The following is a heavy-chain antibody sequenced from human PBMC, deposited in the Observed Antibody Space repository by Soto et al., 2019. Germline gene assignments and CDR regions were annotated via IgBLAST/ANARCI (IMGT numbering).Heavy chain of an antibody. Sequence: QVQLQQWGAGLLKPSETLSLTCAVYGGSFSGYYWSWIRQPPGKGLEWIGEINHSGSTNYNPSLKSRVTISVDTSKNQFSLKLSSVTAADTAVYYCARGWYGVRYYYGSGRNYGMDVWGQGTTVTVSS. V-gene: IGHV4-34*01. CDR1: GGSFSGYY. CDR2: INHSGST. CDR3: ARGWYGVRYYYGSGRNYGMDV. D-gene: IGHD3-10*01. J-gene: IGHJ6*02.